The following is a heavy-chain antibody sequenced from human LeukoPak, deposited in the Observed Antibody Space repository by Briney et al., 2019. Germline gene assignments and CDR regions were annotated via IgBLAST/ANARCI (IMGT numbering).Heavy chain of an antibody. D-gene: IGHD3-10*02. CDR2: IGSDNNP. Sequence: GGSLRLSCEASGFTFSAYAMTWVRQAPGKGLEWVSSIGSDNNPHYSESVKGRFAISRDNSKSMLFLQPNSLRAEDTALYYCARDLHYYVAMGVWGQGTTVTVSS. CDR3: ARDLHYYVAMGV. V-gene: IGHV3-23*01. J-gene: IGHJ6*02. CDR1: GFTFSAYA.